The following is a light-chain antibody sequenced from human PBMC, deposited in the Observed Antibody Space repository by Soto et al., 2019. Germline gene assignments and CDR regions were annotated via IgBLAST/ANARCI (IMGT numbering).Light chain of an antibody. CDR2: DAS. Sequence: EIVLAQSPATLSLSPGERATLSCRASQSVSSYLAWYQQKPGQAPRLLIYDASNRAPGIPARFSGSGSGTGLTLTISSPEPQHVAVYSYQQRNNWPPWTFGQGTKVEIK. CDR3: QQRNNWPPWT. V-gene: IGKV3-11*01. J-gene: IGKJ1*01. CDR1: QSVSSY.